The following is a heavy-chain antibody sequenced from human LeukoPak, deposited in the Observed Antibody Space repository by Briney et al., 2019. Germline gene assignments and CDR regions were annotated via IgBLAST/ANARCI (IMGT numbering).Heavy chain of an antibody. J-gene: IGHJ4*02. Sequence: GGSLRLSCAASGFTFSSYGMHWVRQAPGKGLEWVAFIRYDGSNKYYADSVKGRFTISRDNSKNTLYLQMNSLRAEDTAVYYCARVTGTTWGAFDYWGQGTLVTVSS. V-gene: IGHV3-30*02. CDR3: ARVTGTTWGAFDY. CDR1: GFTFSSYG. D-gene: IGHD1-7*01. CDR2: IRYDGSNK.